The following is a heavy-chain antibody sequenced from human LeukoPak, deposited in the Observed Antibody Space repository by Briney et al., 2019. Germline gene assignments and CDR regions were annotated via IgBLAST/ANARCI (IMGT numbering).Heavy chain of an antibody. D-gene: IGHD3-10*01. V-gene: IGHV4-59*01. J-gene: IGHJ6*03. CDR2: IYYSGST. CDR3: ARHGDLYYYYCMDV. CDR1: GGSISSYY. Sequence: VKPSETLSLTCTVSGGSISSYYWSWIRQPPGKGLEWIGYIYYSGSTNYNPSLKSRVTISVDTSKNQFSLKLSSVTAADTAVYYCARHGDLYYYYCMDVWGKGTTVTVSS.